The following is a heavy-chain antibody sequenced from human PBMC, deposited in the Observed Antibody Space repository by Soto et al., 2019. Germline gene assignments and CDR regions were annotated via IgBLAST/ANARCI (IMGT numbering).Heavy chain of an antibody. V-gene: IGHV1-3*01. Sequence: ASVKVSCKASGYTFTSYGIHWVLQAPGQRLEWTGWINAGNGNTKYSEKFQGRLTMTTDTSTRTAYMELASLRPDDTAVYYCAREEGYSNSWSPFDIWGQGTSVTVSS. J-gene: IGHJ3*02. D-gene: IGHD6-13*01. CDR2: INAGNGNT. CDR1: GYTFTSYG. CDR3: AREEGYSNSWSPFDI.